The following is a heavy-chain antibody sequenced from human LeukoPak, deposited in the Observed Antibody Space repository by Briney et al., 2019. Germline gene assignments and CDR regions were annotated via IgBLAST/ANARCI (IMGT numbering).Heavy chain of an antibody. J-gene: IGHJ3*02. CDR1: GGSISTYH. V-gene: IGHV4-59*08. CDR3: ARQTGEPNAFDI. CDR2: IQNSGST. Sequence: SETLSLTCTVSGGSISTYHWNWIRQPPGQGLEWIGYIQNSGSTNYNPSLKSRVTISVDTSRNQFSLRLNSVTAADTAVYYCARQTGEPNAFDIWGQGTMVTVSS. D-gene: IGHD3-16*01.